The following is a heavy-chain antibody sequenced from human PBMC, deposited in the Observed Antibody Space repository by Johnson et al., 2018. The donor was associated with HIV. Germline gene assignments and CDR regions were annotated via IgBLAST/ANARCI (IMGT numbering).Heavy chain of an antibody. J-gene: IGHJ3*02. CDR2: ISSSGSTI. V-gene: IGHV3-11*04. D-gene: IGHD3-16*01. CDR3: ARVTPQRGGNDAFDI. CDR1: GFTFSDYY. Sequence: QVQLVESGGGLIQPGGSLRLSCAASGFTFSDYYMSLIRQAPGKGLEWVSYISSSGSTIYYADSVKGRCTISRDNSKNTLYLQMNSLRAEDTAVYYCARVTPQRGGNDAFDIWGQGTMVTVSS.